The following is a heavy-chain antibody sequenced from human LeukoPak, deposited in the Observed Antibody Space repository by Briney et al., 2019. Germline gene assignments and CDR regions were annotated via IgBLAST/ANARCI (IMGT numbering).Heavy chain of an antibody. CDR1: GYTFTSYG. J-gene: IGHJ6*02. V-gene: IGHV1-18*01. CDR2: ISGYNGNT. CDR3: ATGTITMIRGITYHYYGLDV. D-gene: IGHD3-10*01. Sequence: ASVKVSCKASGYTFTSYGISWVRLAPGQGLEWMGWISGYNGNTTYAQKFQGRVTMTTDKSTNTAYMELRSLRSDDTAVYYCATGTITMIRGITYHYYGLDVWGQGTTVTVSS.